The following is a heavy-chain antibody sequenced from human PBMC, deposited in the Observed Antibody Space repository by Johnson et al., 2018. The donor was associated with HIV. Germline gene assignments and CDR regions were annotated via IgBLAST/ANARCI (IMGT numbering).Heavy chain of an antibody. J-gene: IGHJ3*01. CDR1: GFTFTNAW. CDR2: IKEDGSEK. V-gene: IGHV3-7*05. Sequence: VQLVESGGDLVKPGGSLRLSCTVSGFTFTNAWMSWVRQAPGKGLEWVANIKEDGSEKHYVDSVKGRFTISRDNAKNSLDLQMNSLRNDDTALYYCARDAYGSGSYFPTSTDAFDLWGQGTMVTVSS. D-gene: IGHD3-10*01. CDR3: ARDAYGSGSYFPTSTDAFDL.